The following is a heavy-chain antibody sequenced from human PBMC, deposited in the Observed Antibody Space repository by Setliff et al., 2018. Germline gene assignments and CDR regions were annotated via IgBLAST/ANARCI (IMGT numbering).Heavy chain of an antibody. CDR2: SRNKVSSYIT. CDR1: GFTFSDHS. J-gene: IGHJ4*02. D-gene: IGHD5-18*01. V-gene: IGHV3-72*01. Sequence: PGGSLRLSCATSGFTFSDHSMDWVRQAPGKGLEWVARSRNKVSSYITEYAASVKGRFTISRDDSKKSLFLQMNSLKSEDTAVYYGVRDVGYTYGFDFWGQGTLVTVSS. CDR3: VRDVGYTYGFDF.